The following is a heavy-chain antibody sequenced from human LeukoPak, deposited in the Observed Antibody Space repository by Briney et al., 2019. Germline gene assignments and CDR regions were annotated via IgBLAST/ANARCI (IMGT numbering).Heavy chain of an antibody. CDR3: ARRSHCSSTSCFHFDY. CDR1: GYSFTSYW. CDR2: IYPGDSDT. J-gene: IGHJ4*02. Sequence: GESLKISCKGSGYSFTSYWIGWVRQMPWKGLEWMGIIYPGDSDTSYSPSFQGQVTISADKSISTAYLQWSSLKASDTAMYYCARRSHCSSTSCFHFDYWGQGTLVTVSS. D-gene: IGHD2-2*01. V-gene: IGHV5-51*01.